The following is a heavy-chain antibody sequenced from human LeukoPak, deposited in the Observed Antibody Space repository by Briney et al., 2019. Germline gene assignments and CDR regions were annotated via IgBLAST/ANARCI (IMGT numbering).Heavy chain of an antibody. J-gene: IGHJ3*02. CDR2: IYTSGST. CDR1: GGSISSGSYY. D-gene: IGHD5-24*01. Sequence: SETLSLTCTVSGGSISSGSYYWSWIRQPAGKGLEWIGRIYTSGSTNYNPSLKSRVTISVDTSKNQFSLKLSSVTAADTAVYYCARRVFWVDGYNFFQSTSTATNDAFDIWGQGTMVTVSS. V-gene: IGHV4-61*02. CDR3: ARRVFWVDGYNFFQSTSTATNDAFDI.